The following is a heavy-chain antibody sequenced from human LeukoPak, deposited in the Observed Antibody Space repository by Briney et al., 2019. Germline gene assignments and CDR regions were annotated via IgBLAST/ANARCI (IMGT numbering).Heavy chain of an antibody. J-gene: IGHJ4*02. CDR3: ARDPATVTTYFDY. D-gene: IGHD4-17*01. Sequence: SETPSLTCTVSGGSISSYYWNWIRQPPGEGLEWIGRFYTSGSTNYNPSLSSRVTMSVDTSKNQFSLKLSSVTGADTAVYYCARDPATVTTYFDYWGQGTLVTVSS. CDR2: FYTSGST. V-gene: IGHV4-4*07. CDR1: GGSISSYY.